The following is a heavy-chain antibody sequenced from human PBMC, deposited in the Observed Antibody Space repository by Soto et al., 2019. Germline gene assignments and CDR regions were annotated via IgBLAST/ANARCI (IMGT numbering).Heavy chain of an antibody. J-gene: IGHJ4*02. CDR3: ARESEDLTSNFDY. CDR2: ISSTTNYI. CDR1: GFTFTRFS. Sequence: AGGALRLSCAASGFTFTRFSMNWVRQAPGKGLEWVSSISSTTNYIYYGDSMKGRFTISRDNAKNSLYLEMNSLRAEDTAVYYCARESEDLTSNFDYWGQGTLVTVSS. V-gene: IGHV3-21*06.